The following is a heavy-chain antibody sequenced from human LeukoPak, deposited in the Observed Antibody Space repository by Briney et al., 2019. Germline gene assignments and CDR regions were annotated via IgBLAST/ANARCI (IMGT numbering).Heavy chain of an antibody. CDR1: GYSISSAYY. Sequence: SETLSLTCTVSGYSISSAYYWGRIRQPPGKGLEWIGSFHYSGSTYYNPSLKSRITISVDTSKNQFSLKLSSVTAADTAVYYCARLLVPGWFDPWGQGTLVTVSS. D-gene: IGHD2-2*01. CDR3: ARLLVPGWFDP. CDR2: FHYSGST. J-gene: IGHJ5*02. V-gene: IGHV4-38-2*02.